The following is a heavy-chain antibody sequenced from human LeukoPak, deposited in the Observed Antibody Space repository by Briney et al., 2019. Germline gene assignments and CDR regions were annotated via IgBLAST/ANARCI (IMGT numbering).Heavy chain of an antibody. D-gene: IGHD6-13*01. Sequence: SETLSLTCTVSGGSISSGGYYWSWIRQHPGKGLECIGYIYYSGSTYYNPSLKSRVTISVDTSKNQFSLKLSSVTAADTAAYYCAANAGSSSWYYYYYYMDVWGKGTTVTVSS. CDR1: GGSISSGGYY. V-gene: IGHV4-31*03. J-gene: IGHJ6*03. CDR3: AANAGSSSWYYYYYYMDV. CDR2: IYYSGST.